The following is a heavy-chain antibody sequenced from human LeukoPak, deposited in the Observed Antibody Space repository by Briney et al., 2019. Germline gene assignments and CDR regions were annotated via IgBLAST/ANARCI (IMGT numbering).Heavy chain of an antibody. CDR3: ARKFLGSRGYYFDY. CDR2: FDPEDGET. V-gene: IGHV1-24*01. D-gene: IGHD3-10*01. J-gene: IGHJ4*02. Sequence: ASVKVSCKVSGYTLTELSVHWVRQAPGKGLEWMGGFDPEDGETIYAQKFQGRVTMTEDTSTDTAYMELSSLRSEDTAVYYCARKFLGSRGYYFDYWGQGTLVTVSS. CDR1: GYTLTELS.